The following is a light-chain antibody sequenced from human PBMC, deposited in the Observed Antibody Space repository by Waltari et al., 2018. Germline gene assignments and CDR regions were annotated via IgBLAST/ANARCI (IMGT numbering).Light chain of an antibody. Sequence: DIQMTQSPSTLSASVGDRVTIACRASQSISGWLAWYQQKPGKAPKLLIYDASNLESGFPSRFIGSGSGTEFTLTISSLQPDDFATYYCQQYSGLWTFGQGTKVEIK. CDR2: DAS. CDR1: QSISGW. CDR3: QQYSGLWT. J-gene: IGKJ1*01. V-gene: IGKV1-5*01.